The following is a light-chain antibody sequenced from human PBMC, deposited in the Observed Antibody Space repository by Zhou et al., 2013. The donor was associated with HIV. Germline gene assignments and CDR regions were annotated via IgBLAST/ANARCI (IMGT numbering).Light chain of an antibody. CDR2: GGS. V-gene: IGKV2-24*01. J-gene: IGKJ1*01. CDR1: QSLAHSDGHHY. CDR3: MQATQLPRT. Sequence: EIVLTQMPRSSLVTPGQPASISCRASQSLAHSDGHHYVSWYHQRPGQPPRLLIHGGSDRLAGVPERFSGSGAGTNFTLDIRGVETEDAGFYYCMQATQLPRTFGQGTQVDIK.